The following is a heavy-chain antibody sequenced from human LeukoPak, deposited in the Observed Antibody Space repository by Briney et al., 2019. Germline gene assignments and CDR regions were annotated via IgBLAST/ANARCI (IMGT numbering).Heavy chain of an antibody. CDR1: GYTFTNYG. V-gene: IGHV1-18*01. Sequence: GASVKVSCKASGYTFTNYGISWVRQAPGQGLKWRGWISFHNGNTNYPQKLQGRVTVTTDRSTSTAYMELRSLRSDDTAVYYCARADVSGSYFHLDYWGQGTLVTVSS. CDR3: ARADVSGSYFHLDY. J-gene: IGHJ4*02. D-gene: IGHD3-16*01. CDR2: ISFHNGNT.